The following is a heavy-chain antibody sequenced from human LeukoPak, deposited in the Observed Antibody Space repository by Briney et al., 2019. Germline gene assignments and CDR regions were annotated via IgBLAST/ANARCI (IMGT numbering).Heavy chain of an antibody. D-gene: IGHD1-26*01. J-gene: IGHJ4*02. Sequence: TGGSLRLSCAASGFTFSSYAMSWVRQAPGKGLEWVSAISGSGGSTHYADSVKGRFTISRDNSKNTLYLQMNSLRAEDTAVYYCAKDWMGATNGNFDYWGQGTLVTVSS. CDR2: ISGSGGST. CDR1: GFTFSSYA. V-gene: IGHV3-23*01. CDR3: AKDWMGATNGNFDY.